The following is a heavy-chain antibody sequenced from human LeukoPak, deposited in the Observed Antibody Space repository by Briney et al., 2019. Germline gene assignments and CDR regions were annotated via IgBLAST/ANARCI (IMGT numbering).Heavy chain of an antibody. CDR2: TWYYGSSK. CDR1: GITFNA. Sequence: GGSLRLSCAASGITFNAIHWVRQAPGKGLEWVALTWYYGSSKYYAYSVKGRFTISIDNSKKMVYLHMNSRRGDATAVYYCARDLFGSGSCPDDWGQGTLVTVST. V-gene: IGHV3-33*01. D-gene: IGHD3-10*01. CDR3: ARDLFGSGSCPDD. J-gene: IGHJ4*02.